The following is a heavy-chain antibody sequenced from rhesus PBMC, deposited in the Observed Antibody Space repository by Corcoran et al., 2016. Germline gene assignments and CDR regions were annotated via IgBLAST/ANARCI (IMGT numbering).Heavy chain of an antibody. Sequence: QLQLQESGPGLVKPSETLSLTCAVSGGSITTDYWTWIRQPPGKGLEWLGRISGSHGSPDSNPSLKSLVTISTDASKNQLSLKLSSVTAADTAVYYCATPSGWSFDYWGQGVLVTVSS. CDR2: ISGSHGSP. CDR3: ATPSGWSFDY. J-gene: IGHJ4*01. CDR1: GGSITTDY. D-gene: IGHD6-31*01. V-gene: IGHV4-173*01.